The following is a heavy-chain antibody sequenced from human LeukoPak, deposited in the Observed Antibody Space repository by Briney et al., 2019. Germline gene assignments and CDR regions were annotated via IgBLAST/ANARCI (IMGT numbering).Heavy chain of an antibody. CDR3: ARGLNWGSNWFDP. Sequence: SETLSLTCTVSGGSISSYYWSWIRQPPRKGLEWIGYIYYSGSTNYNPSLKSRVTISVDTSKNQFFLKLSSVTAADTAVYYCARGLNWGSNWFDPWGQGTLVTVSS. J-gene: IGHJ5*02. CDR2: IYYSGST. D-gene: IGHD7-27*01. CDR1: GGSISSYY. V-gene: IGHV4-59*12.